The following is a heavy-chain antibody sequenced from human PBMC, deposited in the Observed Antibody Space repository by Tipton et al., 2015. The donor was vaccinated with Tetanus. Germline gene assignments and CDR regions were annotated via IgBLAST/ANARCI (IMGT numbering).Heavy chain of an antibody. V-gene: IGHV4-39*02. Sequence: TLSLTCTVSGGSMTSGSYYWGWIRQPPGKGLEWIGSIYNGGGTHYNPSLKSRVTISADTSNNQFSLRVSSVTAADTAVYYCAKVPFEGIAVPGPYDCWGQGTLVTVSS. CDR1: GGSMTSGSYY. CDR2: IYNGGGT. CDR3: AKVPFEGIAVPGPYDC. D-gene: IGHD6-19*01. J-gene: IGHJ4*02.